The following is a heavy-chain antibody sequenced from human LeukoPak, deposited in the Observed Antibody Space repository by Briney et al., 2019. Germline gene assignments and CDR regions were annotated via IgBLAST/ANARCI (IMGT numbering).Heavy chain of an antibody. CDR1: GFTFSSYG. CDR3: ARVIPAVDAFDI. Sequence: QSGGSLRLSCAASGFTFSSYGMHWVRQAPGKGLEWVAFIRYDGSNKYYADSVKGRFTISRDNAKNSLYLQMNSLRAEDTAVYYCARVIPAVDAFDIWGQGTMVTVSS. CDR2: IRYDGSNK. V-gene: IGHV3-30*02. J-gene: IGHJ3*02.